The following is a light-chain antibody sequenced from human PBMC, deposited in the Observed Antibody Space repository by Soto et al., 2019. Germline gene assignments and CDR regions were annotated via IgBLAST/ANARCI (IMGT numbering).Light chain of an antibody. CDR2: SNN. Sequence: QSVLTQPPSASGTPGQRVTISCSGSTSNIVSNTVKWYQQLPGTAPKLLIYSNNQRPSGVPDRFSGSRSGTSASLAISGLQSEDEADYYCATWDDSLDAAVFGGGTQLTVL. J-gene: IGLJ7*01. CDR3: ATWDDSLDAAV. V-gene: IGLV1-44*01. CDR1: TSNIVSNT.